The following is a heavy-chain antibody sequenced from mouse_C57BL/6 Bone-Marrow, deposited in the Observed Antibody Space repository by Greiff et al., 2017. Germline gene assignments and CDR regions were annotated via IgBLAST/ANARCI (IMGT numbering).Heavy chain of an antibody. CDR1: GFTFSSYA. Sequence: EVKLMESGGGLVKPGGSLKLSCAASGFTFSSYAMSWVRQTPEKRLEWVATISDGGSYTYYPDNVKGRFTISRDNAKNNLYLQISHLKSEDAAMYYCARVRCDYWGRGTTLTVSA. J-gene: IGHJ2*01. V-gene: IGHV5-4*03. CDR3: ARVRCDY. CDR2: ISDGGSYT.